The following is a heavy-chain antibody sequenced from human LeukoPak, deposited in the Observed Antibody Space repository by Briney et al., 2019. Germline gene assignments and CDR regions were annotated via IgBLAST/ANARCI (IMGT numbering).Heavy chain of an antibody. CDR1: GFTFSSYW. CDR2: IRQDGNEQ. Sequence: GGSLRLSCAASGFTFSSYWMTWVRQAPGKGLEWVANIRQDGNEQYYMDSVKGRFTISRDNAKNSLFLQMNSPTAEDTAVYYCARAPYSGGWYLMYWGQGTLVTVSS. V-gene: IGHV3-7*01. J-gene: IGHJ4*02. D-gene: IGHD6-19*01. CDR3: ARAPYSGGWYLMY.